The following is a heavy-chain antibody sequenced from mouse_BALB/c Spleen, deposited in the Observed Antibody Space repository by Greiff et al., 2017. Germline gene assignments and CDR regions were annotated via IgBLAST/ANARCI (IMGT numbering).Heavy chain of an antibody. Sequence: VMLVESGPGLVAPSQSLSITCTVSGFSLTSYGVHWVRQPPGKGLEWLGVIWAGGSTNYNSALMSRLSISKDNSKSQVFLKMNSLQTDDTAMYYCARGGYPSYWYFDVWGAGTTVTVSS. CDR2: IWAGGST. D-gene: IGHD3-1*01. V-gene: IGHV2-9*02. CDR1: GFSLTSYG. J-gene: IGHJ1*01. CDR3: ARGGYPSYWYFDV.